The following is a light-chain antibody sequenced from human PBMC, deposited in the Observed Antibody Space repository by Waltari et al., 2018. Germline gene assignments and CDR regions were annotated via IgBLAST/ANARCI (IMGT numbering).Light chain of an antibody. V-gene: IGLV3-10*01. CDR1: ALPNKY. CDR2: EDN. J-gene: IGLJ2*01. CDR3: YSTDRTGKQRV. Sequence: SYELTQPPSVSVSPGQTARITCSEDALPNKYGYWYQQKSGQAPVLVIYEDNKRRSGIPGRFSGSSSGTMVTLTISGAQVEDEGDYYCYSTDRTGKQRVFGGGTKLTVL.